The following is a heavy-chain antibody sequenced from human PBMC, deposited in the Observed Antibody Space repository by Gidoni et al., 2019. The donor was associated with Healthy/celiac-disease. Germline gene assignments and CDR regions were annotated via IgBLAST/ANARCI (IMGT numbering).Heavy chain of an antibody. CDR3: ARGRRQTQWAYYFDY. V-gene: IGHV3-11*01. CDR2: ISSSGSTI. CDR1: GFPLSDYY. Sequence: QVHLVESGGGLVKPGGSLRLSCAASGFPLSDYYMSWIRQAPGKGLEWVSYISSSGSTIYYEDSVKGRFTSSRDNAKNSLYLQMNSLRAEDTAVYYCARGRRQTQWAYYFDYWGQGTLVTVSS. J-gene: IGHJ4*02. D-gene: IGHD1-26*01.